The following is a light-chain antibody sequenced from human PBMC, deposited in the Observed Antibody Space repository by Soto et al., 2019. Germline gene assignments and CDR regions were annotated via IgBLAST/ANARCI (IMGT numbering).Light chain of an antibody. CDR1: SSDVGTYNY. CDR3: SSFTTSRAYV. CDR2: DVS. V-gene: IGLV2-11*01. Sequence: QSVLTQPRSVSGPPGQSVSISCSGTSSDVGTYNYVSWYQQHPGKAPKLMIYDVSKRPSGVPDRFSGSKSGNTASLTISGLQAEDEADYYCSSFTTSRAYVFGLGTKLTVL. J-gene: IGLJ1*01.